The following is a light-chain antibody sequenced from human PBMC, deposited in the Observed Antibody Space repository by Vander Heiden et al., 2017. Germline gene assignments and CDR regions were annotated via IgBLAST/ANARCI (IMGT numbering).Light chain of an antibody. CDR1: QGISSR. V-gene: IGKV1D-12*01. J-gene: IGKJ4*01. Sequence: IHFTHCPSSVSGAVGERVTITGRESQGISSRLGWYQQRPGKAPKFLIYDASTLQSGVPSRFSGSGSGTDFTLTISNLQPEDFATYYCQQAFTFPLTFGGGTKVEI. CDR2: DAS. CDR3: QQAFTFPLT.